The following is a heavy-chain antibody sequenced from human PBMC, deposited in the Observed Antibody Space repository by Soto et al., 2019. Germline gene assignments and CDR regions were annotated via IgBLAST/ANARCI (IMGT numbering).Heavy chain of an antibody. CDR2: IYPGDSDT. CDR1: GYSCTSYW. V-gene: IGHV5-51*01. Sequence: GESLKISWKGSGYSCTSYWIGWVRQMPGKGLEWMGIIYPGDSDTRYSPSFQGQVTISADKSISTAYLQWSSLKASDTAMYYCARGGWNYDILTGYYLYNWFDPWGQGTLVTVSS. J-gene: IGHJ5*02. D-gene: IGHD3-9*01. CDR3: ARGGWNYDILTGYYLYNWFDP.